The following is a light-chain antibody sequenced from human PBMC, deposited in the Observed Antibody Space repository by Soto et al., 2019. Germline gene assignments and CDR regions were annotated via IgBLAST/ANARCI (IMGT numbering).Light chain of an antibody. Sequence: ALRMTQSPSSFSASTGDRVTITCRASQGISSYLAWYQQKPGKAPKLLIYAASTLQSGVPSRFSGSESGTDFTLTISCLQSEDFATYYCQQYYSYTLTFGGGTKVEIK. CDR2: AAS. J-gene: IGKJ4*01. V-gene: IGKV1-8*01. CDR3: QQYYSYTLT. CDR1: QGISSY.